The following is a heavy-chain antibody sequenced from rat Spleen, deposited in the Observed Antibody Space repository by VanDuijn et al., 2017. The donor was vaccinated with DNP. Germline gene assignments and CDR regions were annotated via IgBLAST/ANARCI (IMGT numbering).Heavy chain of an antibody. D-gene: IGHD1-2*01. CDR3: TTHGSIATISTGAMDV. Sequence: EVQLVETGGGLVQPGNSLKLSCTTSGFTFRDYAMAWVRQSPKKGLEWVATIIYDGSNIYYRDSVKGRFTISRDNAKSTLYLQMDSLRSEDTATYYCTTHGSIATISTGAMDVWGQGTSVTVSS. J-gene: IGHJ4*01. CDR2: IIYDGSNI. V-gene: IGHV5S10*01. CDR1: GFTFRDYA.